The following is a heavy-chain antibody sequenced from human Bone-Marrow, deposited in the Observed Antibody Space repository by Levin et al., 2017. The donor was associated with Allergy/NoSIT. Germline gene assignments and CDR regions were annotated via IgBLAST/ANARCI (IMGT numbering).Heavy chain of an antibody. CDR2: ISSNT. CDR1: GFTFNNYA. J-gene: IGHJ4*01. Sequence: TGGSLRLSCAASGFTFNNYAMSWVRQAPGKGLEWVSAISSNTYYADSVKGRFTISTDNSRNTLYLQMNSLRAEDTAIYYCAKEGVVATVRGGSFFDYWGHGTLVTVSS. D-gene: IGHD5-12*01. CDR3: AKEGVVATVRGGSFFDY. V-gene: IGHV3-23*01.